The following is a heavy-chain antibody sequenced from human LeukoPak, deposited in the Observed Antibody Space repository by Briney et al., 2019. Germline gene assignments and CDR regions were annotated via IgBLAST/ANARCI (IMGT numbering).Heavy chain of an antibody. CDR1: GFTFSSYG. CDR2: IRYDGSNK. D-gene: IGHD3-22*01. Sequence: GGSLRLSCAASGFTFSSYGMHWVRQAPGKGLEWVAFIRYDGSNKYYADSVKGRFTISRDNSKNTLYLQMNSLRAEDTAVYYCAKGLDQYYYDSSGYYADYWGQGTLVTVSS. CDR3: AKGLDQYYYDSSGYYADY. V-gene: IGHV3-30*02. J-gene: IGHJ4*02.